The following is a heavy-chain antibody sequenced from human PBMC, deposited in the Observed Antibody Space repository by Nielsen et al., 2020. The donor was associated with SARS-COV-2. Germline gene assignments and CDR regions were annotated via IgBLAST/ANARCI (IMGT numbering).Heavy chain of an antibody. CDR1: GFTFDDYA. V-gene: IGHV3-9*01. CDR3: AKVDSPFDY. D-gene: IGHD3-22*01. J-gene: IGHJ4*02. CDR2: ISWNSGSI. Sequence: GGSLRLSCAASGFTFDDYAMHWVRQAPGKGLEWVSGISWNSGSIGYADSVKGRFTISRDNAKNSLYLQMNSLRAEDTALYYCAKVDSPFDYWGQGTLVTVSS.